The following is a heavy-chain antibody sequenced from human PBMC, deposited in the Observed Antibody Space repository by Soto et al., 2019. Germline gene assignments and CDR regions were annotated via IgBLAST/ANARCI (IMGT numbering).Heavy chain of an antibody. V-gene: IGHV1-24*01. Sequence: ASVKVSCKVSGYTLNEVAMHWVRQAPGKGLEWLGGFDPDEAETIYAQHFQGRVTMTEDTSTDTVYMELSSLRSEDTALYFCTTYHGDYNYFDPWGQGALVTVSS. CDR1: GYTLNEVA. D-gene: IGHD4-17*01. CDR3: TTYHGDYNYFDP. J-gene: IGHJ5*02. CDR2: FDPDEAET.